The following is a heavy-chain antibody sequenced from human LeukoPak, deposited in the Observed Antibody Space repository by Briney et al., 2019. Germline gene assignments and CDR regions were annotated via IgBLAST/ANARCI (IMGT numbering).Heavy chain of an antibody. CDR2: INPNGGST. V-gene: IGHV1-2*02. D-gene: IGHD1-1*01. J-gene: IGHJ3*02. CDR3: ARPRTTGTTWAFAFDI. Sequence: GASVKVSCKASGYTFINYYVHWVRQAPGQGLEWMGMINPNGGSTTYAQKFQGRVTMTRDTSISTAYMELSRLRSDDTAVYYCARPRTTGTTWAFAFDIWGQGTMVTVSS. CDR1: GYTFINYY.